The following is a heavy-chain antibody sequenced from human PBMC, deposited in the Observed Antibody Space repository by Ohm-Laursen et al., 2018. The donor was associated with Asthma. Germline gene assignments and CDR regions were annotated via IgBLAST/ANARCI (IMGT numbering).Heavy chain of an antibody. D-gene: IGHD2-15*01. CDR2: LNSVFGTS. J-gene: IGHJ4*02. CDR3: ARKAGSCIVSTCYSLDF. CDR1: GGPFSTSV. Sequence: ASVKVSCKSLGGPFSTSVFGWVRQAPGQGLEWLGGLNSVFGTSTYAQKFHDRFTITADEYTSTVNMTLSSLTSEDTAVYYCARKAGSCIVSTCYSLDFWGQGTLVTVSS. V-gene: IGHV1-69*13.